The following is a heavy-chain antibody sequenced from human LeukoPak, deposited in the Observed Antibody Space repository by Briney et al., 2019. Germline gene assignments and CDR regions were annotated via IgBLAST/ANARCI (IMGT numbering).Heavy chain of an antibody. CDR1: GFTFETYS. V-gene: IGHV3-21*01. D-gene: IGHD3-16*01. CDR2: ISGGSSYI. J-gene: IGHJ4*02. Sequence: GGSLRLSCAASGFTFETYSMNWVRQAPGKGLEWVSSISGGSSYIYYPDSVKGRFTISRDNSKNSLSLQLNRLRADDTAIYYCARSPGDGGPYYFDSWGQGILVIVSS. CDR3: ARSPGDGGPYYFDS.